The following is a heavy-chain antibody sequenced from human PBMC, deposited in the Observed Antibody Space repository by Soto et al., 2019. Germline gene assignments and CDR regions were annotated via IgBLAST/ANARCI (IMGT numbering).Heavy chain of an antibody. CDR2: ISSSSSYI. CDR1: GFTFSSYS. D-gene: IGHD3-22*01. CDR3: ARDGPAYYYDSSPVDY. V-gene: IGHV3-21*01. J-gene: IGHJ4*02. Sequence: PGGSLKISCAASGFTFSSYSMNWVRQAPGKGLEWVSSISSSSSYIYYADSVKGRFTISRDNAKNSLYLQMNSLRAEDTAVYYCARDGPAYYYDSSPVDYWGQGTLVTVSS.